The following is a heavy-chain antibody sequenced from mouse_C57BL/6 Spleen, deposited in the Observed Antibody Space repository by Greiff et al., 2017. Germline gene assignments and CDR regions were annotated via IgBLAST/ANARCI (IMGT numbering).Heavy chain of an antibody. CDR3: SISVSGNPRYFDY. V-gene: IGHV1-63*01. J-gene: IGHJ2*01. CDR1: GYTFTNYW. Sequence: VQLQQSGAELVRPGTSVKMSCKASGYTFTNYWIGWAKQRPGHGLEWIGDIYPGGGYTNYNEKFKGKATLTADKSSSTAYIPFSILTSDDSAIYYSSISVSGNPRYFDYCGQCTTPTVSS. CDR2: IYPGGGYT. D-gene: IGHD2-1*01.